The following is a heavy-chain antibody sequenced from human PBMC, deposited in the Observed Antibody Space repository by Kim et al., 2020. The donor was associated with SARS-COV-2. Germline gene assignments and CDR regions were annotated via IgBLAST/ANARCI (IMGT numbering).Heavy chain of an antibody. J-gene: IGHJ2*01. CDR2: IYCGGST. V-gene: IGHV3-66*01. CDR1: GFTVSSND. CDR3: ASGRDYLCWFFDL. Sequence: GGSLRLSCAVSGFTVSSNDMNWVRQAPGKGLEWVAVIYCGGSTYYADAVKGRCTISRDNSKNMMYLQMNSLRAEDTAVYYCASGRDYLCWFFDLWGRGTLVTVSS. D-gene: IGHD4-17*01.